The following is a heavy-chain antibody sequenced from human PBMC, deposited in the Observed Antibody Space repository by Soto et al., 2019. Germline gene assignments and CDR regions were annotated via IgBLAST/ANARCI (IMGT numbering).Heavy chain of an antibody. Sequence: EVQLLESGGGLVQPGGSLRLSCAASGFTFNNYAMTWVRQAPGKGLEWVSAISGGGDTTSYADSLKGRFTVSRAGSKNTLYLQMSSLRAEDTALYYCAKGRGGSGSLTPRVDFWGQGTLVTVSS. J-gene: IGHJ4*02. CDR1: GFTFNNYA. V-gene: IGHV3-23*01. CDR2: ISGGGDTT. D-gene: IGHD3-10*01. CDR3: AKGRGGSGSLTPRVDF.